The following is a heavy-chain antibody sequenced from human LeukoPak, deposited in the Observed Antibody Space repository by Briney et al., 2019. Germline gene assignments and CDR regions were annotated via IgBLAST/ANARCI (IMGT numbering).Heavy chain of an antibody. CDR3: AGLFCGGDCFVY. CDR1: GGSFSGYY. J-gene: IGHJ4*02. D-gene: IGHD2-21*02. CDR2: INHSGST. V-gene: IGHV4-34*01. Sequence: SETLSLTCAVYGGSFSGYYWSWIRQPPGKGLEWIGEINHSGSTNYNPSLKSRVTISVDTSKNQFSLKLSSVTAADTAVYYCAGLFCGGDCFVYWGQGTLVTVSS.